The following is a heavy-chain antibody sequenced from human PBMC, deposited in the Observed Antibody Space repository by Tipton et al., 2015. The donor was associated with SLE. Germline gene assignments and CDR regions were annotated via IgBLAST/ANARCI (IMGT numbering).Heavy chain of an antibody. Sequence: SLRLSCAAYGFTFSGYAMTWVRQAPGKGLEWVSIIYRGGSTYYAASVKARLTISRDPSKNTLSLQMNCFRAEDTAIYYCAKVGSPWG. CDR1: GFTFSGYA. CDR2: IIYRGGST. D-gene: IGHD3-10*01. V-gene: IGHV3-23*03. J-gene: IGHJ5*02. CDR3: AKVGSP.